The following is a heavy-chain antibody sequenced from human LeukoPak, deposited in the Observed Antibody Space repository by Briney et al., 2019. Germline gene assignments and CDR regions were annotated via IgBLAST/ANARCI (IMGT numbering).Heavy chain of an antibody. V-gene: IGHV3-48*01. CDR2: ISSSSSTI. CDR1: GFTFSSYS. Sequence: GGSLRLSCAASGFTFSSYSMNWVRQAPGKGLEWVSYISSSSSTIYYADSVKGRFTISRDNAKNSLYLQMNSLRAEDTAVYYCARGLVVPAADAFDIWGQGTIVTVSS. CDR3: ARGLVVPAADAFDI. J-gene: IGHJ3*02. D-gene: IGHD2-2*01.